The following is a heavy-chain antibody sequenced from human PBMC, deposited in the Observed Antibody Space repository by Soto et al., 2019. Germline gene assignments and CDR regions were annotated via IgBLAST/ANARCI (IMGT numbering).Heavy chain of an antibody. CDR1: GFTFDDYA. J-gene: IGHJ4*02. Sequence: PGGSLRLSCAASGFTFDDYAMHWVRQAPGKGLEWVSGISWNSGSIGYADSVKGRFTISRDNAKNSLYLQVNSLRAEDTALYYCAKDDYDSSGYFSYWGQGTLVTVSS. CDR2: ISWNSGSI. CDR3: AKDDYDSSGYFSY. D-gene: IGHD3-22*01. V-gene: IGHV3-9*01.